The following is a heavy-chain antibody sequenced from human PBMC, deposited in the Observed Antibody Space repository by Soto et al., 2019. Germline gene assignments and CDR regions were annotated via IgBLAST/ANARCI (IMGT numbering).Heavy chain of an antibody. CDR2: ISPIFGTA. D-gene: IGHD3-10*01. CDR1: GGTFSSYA. V-gene: IGHV1-69*01. Sequence: QVQLVQSGAEVKKPGSSVKVSCKASGGTFSSYAISWVRQAPGQGLEWMGGISPIFGTANYAQKFQGRVTITADESTSTAYMELSSLRSEDTAVYYCARAGAYYYGSGSYPFDYCYYGMDVWGQGTRVTVSS. CDR3: ARAGAYYYGSGSYPFDYCYYGMDV. J-gene: IGHJ6*02.